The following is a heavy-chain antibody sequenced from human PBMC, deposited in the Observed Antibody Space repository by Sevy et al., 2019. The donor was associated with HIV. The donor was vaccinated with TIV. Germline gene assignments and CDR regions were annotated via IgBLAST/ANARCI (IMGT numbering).Heavy chain of an antibody. CDR1: GFTFSSYW. D-gene: IGHD3-22*01. CDR2: INSDGSST. J-gene: IGHJ3*02. V-gene: IGHV3-74*01. CDR3: ARYPYYYDSSGYPHGALDI. Sequence: GGSLRLSCAASGFTFSSYWMHWVRQAPGKGLVWVSRINSDGSSTSYADSVKGRFTISRDNAKNTLYLQMNSLRAEDTAVYYCARYPYYYDSSGYPHGALDIWGQGTTVTVSS.